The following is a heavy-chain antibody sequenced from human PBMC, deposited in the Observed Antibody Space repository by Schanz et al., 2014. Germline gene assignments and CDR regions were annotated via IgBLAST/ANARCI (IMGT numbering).Heavy chain of an antibody. Sequence: QVRLVESGGGVVQPGRSLRLSCAASGFTLSSYGMHWVRQAPGKGLEWVAFINSDGTKRFYADSVKSRLTISRDNSRNTLYLQIHILRAAVTAEYYCARDGSTSVVISPSECFDIWGHGTMVTVSP. CDR1: GFTLSSYG. CDR2: INSDGTKR. CDR3: ARDGSTSVVISPSECFDI. J-gene: IGHJ3*02. D-gene: IGHD2-21*01. V-gene: IGHV3-33*08.